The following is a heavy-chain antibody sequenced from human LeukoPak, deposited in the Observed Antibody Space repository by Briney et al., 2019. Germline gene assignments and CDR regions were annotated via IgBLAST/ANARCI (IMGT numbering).Heavy chain of an antibody. Sequence: SVKLSCKASGGTFSSYAISWVRQAPGQGLEWMGGIIPIFGTANYAQKFQGRVTITADESTSTAYMELSSLRSEDTAVYYCARRSLGGSGSYYNVPYFDYWGQGTLVTVSS. CDR2: IIPIFGTA. CDR3: ARRSLGGSGSYYNVPYFDY. J-gene: IGHJ4*02. V-gene: IGHV1-69*13. D-gene: IGHD3-10*01. CDR1: GGTFSSYA.